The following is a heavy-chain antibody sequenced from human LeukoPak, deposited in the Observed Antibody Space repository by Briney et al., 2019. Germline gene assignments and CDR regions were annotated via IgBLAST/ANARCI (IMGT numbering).Heavy chain of an antibody. CDR2: ISYDGSNK. J-gene: IGHJ4*02. CDR1: GFTFSSYA. CDR3: ARVEDGPAAILYGSGSDY. D-gene: IGHD3-10*01. V-gene: IGHV3-30-3*01. Sequence: GRSLRLSCAASGFTFSSYAMHWVRQAPGKGLEWVAVISYDGSNKYYADSVKGRFTISRDNSKNTLYLQMNSLRAEDTAVYYCARVEDGPAAILYGSGSDYWGQGTLVTVSS.